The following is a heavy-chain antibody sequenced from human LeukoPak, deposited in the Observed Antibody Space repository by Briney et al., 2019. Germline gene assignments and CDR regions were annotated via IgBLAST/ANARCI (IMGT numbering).Heavy chain of an antibody. J-gene: IGHJ6*04. CDR2: IYYSGST. CDR1: GGSISSSSYY. Sequence: SSETLSLTCTVSGGSISSSSYYWGWIRQPPGKGLEWIGSIYYSGSTYYNPSLKSRVTISVDTSKNQFSLKLSSVTAADTAVYYCASLTGPPGMDVWGKGTTVTVSS. CDR3: ASLTGPPGMDV. V-gene: IGHV4-39*01. D-gene: IGHD3-10*01.